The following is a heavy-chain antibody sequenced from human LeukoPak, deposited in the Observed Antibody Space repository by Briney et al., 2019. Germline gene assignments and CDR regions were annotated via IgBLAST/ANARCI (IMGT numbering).Heavy chain of an antibody. CDR2: IIPILGIA. Sequence: SVKVPCKASGGTFSSYAISWVRQAPGQGLEWMGRIIPILGIANYAQKFQGRVTITADKSTSTAYMELSSLRSEDTAVYYCATASGLDIDYWGQGTLVTVSS. CDR1: GGTFSSYA. V-gene: IGHV1-69*04. D-gene: IGHD3-22*01. CDR3: ATASGLDIDY. J-gene: IGHJ4*02.